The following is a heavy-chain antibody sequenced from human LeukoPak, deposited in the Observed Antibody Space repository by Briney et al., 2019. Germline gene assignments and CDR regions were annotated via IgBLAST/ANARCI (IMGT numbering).Heavy chain of an antibody. V-gene: IGHV4-39*07. J-gene: IGHJ4*02. CDR2: IYYSGST. CDR3: ARDKAGIAARRFDY. Sequence: SETLSLTCTISGGSISSGGYYWSWIRQPPGKGLEWIGSIYYSGSTYYNPSLKSRVTISVDTSKNQFSLKLSSVTAADTAVYYCARDKAGIAARRFDYWGQGTLVTVSS. CDR1: GGSISSGGYY. D-gene: IGHD6-6*01.